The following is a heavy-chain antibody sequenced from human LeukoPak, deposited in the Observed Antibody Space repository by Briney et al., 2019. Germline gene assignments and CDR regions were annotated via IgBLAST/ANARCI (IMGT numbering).Heavy chain of an antibody. J-gene: IGHJ3*02. CDR2: DK. Sequence: DKYYSTSLKTRLTISKDTSKNQVVLTMTNMDPVDTATYYCARTHRRYYYDSSGYGNAFDIWGQGTMVTVSS. CDR3: ARTHRRYYYDSSGYGNAFDI. V-gene: IGHV2-70*01. D-gene: IGHD3-22*01.